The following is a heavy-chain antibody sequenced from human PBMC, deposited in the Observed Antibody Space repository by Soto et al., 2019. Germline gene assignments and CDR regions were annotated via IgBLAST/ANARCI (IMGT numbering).Heavy chain of an antibody. Sequence: SETLSLTCAVSGGSISCGGYSWSWIRQPPGKGLEWIGYIYHSGSTYYNPSLKSRVTISVDRSKNQFSLKLSSVTAADTAVYYCARVPDRWGQGTLVTVSS. CDR1: GGSISCGGYS. CDR2: IYHSGST. D-gene: IGHD2-2*01. CDR3: ARVPDR. J-gene: IGHJ5*02. V-gene: IGHV4-30-2*01.